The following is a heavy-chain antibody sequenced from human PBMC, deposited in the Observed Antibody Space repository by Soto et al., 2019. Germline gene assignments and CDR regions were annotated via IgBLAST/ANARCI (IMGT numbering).Heavy chain of an antibody. V-gene: IGHV3-7*01. CDR1: GLSLSNIW. CDR3: ASLDTARVETAGY. CDR2: IKQGGTET. Sequence: GSLRLSWVGPGLSLSNIWTSWVRQAPGKGLEWVANIKQGGTETYYVDSVKGRFTISKDHAKNSLYLQMNSLRVEDTALYYCASLDTARVETAGYWGQGTRVTVS. D-gene: IGHD5-18*01. J-gene: IGHJ4*02.